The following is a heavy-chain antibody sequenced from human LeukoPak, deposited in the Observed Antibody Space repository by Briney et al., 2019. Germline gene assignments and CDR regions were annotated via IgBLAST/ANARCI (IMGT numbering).Heavy chain of an antibody. CDR2: IYYSGST. CDR3: ARDWNSDPNY. Sequence: SETLSLTFTVSGGSISSSSYYWGWIRQPPGKGLEWIGSIYYSGSTYYNPSLKSRVTISVDTSKNQFSLKLSSVTAADTAVYYCARDWNSDPNYWGQGTLVTVSS. CDR1: GGSISSSSYY. D-gene: IGHD1/OR15-1a*01. V-gene: IGHV4-39*07. J-gene: IGHJ4*02.